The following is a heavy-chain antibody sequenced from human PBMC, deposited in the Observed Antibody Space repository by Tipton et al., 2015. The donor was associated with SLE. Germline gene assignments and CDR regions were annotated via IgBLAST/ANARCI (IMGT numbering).Heavy chain of an antibody. CDR3: VKAGNLDGFDI. CDR2: NYYSGST. V-gene: IGHV4-39*07. CDR1: GGSISSSSYY. Sequence: TLSLTCTVSGGSISSSSYYGGWIHQPPGRGLEWIGSNYYSGSTYYNPSLKSRVTISLDTSKNQFSLKLSSVTAADPAVYYCVKAGNLDGFDIWGQGTMVTVSS. D-gene: IGHD4-23*01. J-gene: IGHJ3*02.